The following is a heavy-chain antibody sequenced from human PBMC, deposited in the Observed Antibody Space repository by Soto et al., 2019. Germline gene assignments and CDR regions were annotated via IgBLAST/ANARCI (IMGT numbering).Heavy chain of an antibody. CDR2: ISSNSAYI. Sequence: GGSLRLSCAASGLTFRSFTMNWVRQAPGKGLEWVSTISSNSAYIYYTDALRGRFTISRDNAKNSLHLQMNSLRAEDTAVYYRTRDASRDSSARGWFDPWGPGTLVTVSS. D-gene: IGHD6-13*01. CDR3: TRDASRDSSARGWFDP. V-gene: IGHV3-21*01. J-gene: IGHJ5*02. CDR1: GLTFRSFT.